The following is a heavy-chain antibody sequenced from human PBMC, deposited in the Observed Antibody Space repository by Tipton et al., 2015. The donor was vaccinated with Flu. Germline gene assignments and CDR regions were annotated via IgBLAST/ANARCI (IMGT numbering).Heavy chain of an antibody. CDR2: ISSSGSTI. V-gene: IGHV3-11*01. D-gene: IGHD4-17*01. J-gene: IGHJ4*02. CDR1: GFTFSDYY. CDR3: AREHDYGDSPDY. Sequence: SLRLSCAASGFTFSDYYMSWIRQAPGKGLEWVSHISSSGSTINYADSVKGRFTISRDNAKRSVYLQMNSLRAEDTAVYYCAREHDYGDSPDYWGQGTLVTVSS.